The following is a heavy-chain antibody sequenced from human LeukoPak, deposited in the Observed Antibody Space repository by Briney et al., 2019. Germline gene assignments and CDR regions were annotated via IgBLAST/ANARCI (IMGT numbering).Heavy chain of an antibody. J-gene: IGHJ3*02. V-gene: IGHV3-30-3*01. CDR1: GFTFSSYA. CDR3: ASEWVDIVVVVAAGEAFDI. CDR2: ISYDGSNK. Sequence: PGGSLRLSCAASGFTFSSYAMHWVRQAPGKGLEWVAVISYDGSNKYYADSVKGRFTISRDNSKNTLYLQMNSLRAEDTAVYYCASEWVDIVVVVAAGEAFDIWGQGTMVTVSS. D-gene: IGHD2-15*01.